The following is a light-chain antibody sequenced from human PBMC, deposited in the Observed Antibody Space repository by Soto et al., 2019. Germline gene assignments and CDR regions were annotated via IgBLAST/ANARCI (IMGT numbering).Light chain of an antibody. CDR2: HNY. Sequence: QSVLTQPPSASGTPGQRVTISCSGSSSNIGSDFVYRYQQLPGTAPKLLIYHNYQRPSGVPDRFSGSKSGTSGSLAISDLRSEDEADYYCSAWDDSLSAYVFGAGTKVTVL. J-gene: IGLJ1*01. CDR3: SAWDDSLSAYV. CDR1: SSNIGSDF. V-gene: IGLV1-47*01.